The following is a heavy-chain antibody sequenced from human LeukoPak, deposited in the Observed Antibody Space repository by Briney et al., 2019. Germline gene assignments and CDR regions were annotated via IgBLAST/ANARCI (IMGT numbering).Heavy chain of an antibody. V-gene: IGHV3-15*01. J-gene: IGHJ4*02. CDR1: GFSFSDAW. Sequence: PGGSLRLSCAASGFSFSDAWMDWVRQAPGKGLEWVGRIKSKANSGTADYAAPVMGRFTISRDDSKSTLYLQMNSLKIEDTAVYFCAALGFGELSASVNWGQGALVTVS. CDR2: IKSKANSGTA. D-gene: IGHD3-10*01. CDR3: AALGFGELSASVN.